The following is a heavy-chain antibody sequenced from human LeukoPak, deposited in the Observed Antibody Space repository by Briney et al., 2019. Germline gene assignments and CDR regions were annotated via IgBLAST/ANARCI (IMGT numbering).Heavy chain of an antibody. CDR2: ISAYNGNT. CDR3: ARDLEFTVPNFWGRHYYYYYMDV. Sequence: GASVKVSCKASGYTFTSYGISWVRQAPGQGLEWMGWISAYNGNTNYAQKLQGRVTMTTDTSTSTAYMELRSLRSDDTAVYYCARDLEFTVPNFWGRHYYYYYMDVWGKGTTVTVSS. V-gene: IGHV1-18*01. CDR1: GYTFTSYG. J-gene: IGHJ6*03. D-gene: IGHD7-27*01.